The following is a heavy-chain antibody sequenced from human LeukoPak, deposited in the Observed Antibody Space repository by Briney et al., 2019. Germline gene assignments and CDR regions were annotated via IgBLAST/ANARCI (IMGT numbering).Heavy chain of an antibody. Sequence: GGSLRLSCAASGFTFSSYSMNWVRQAPGKGLEWVSYISSSSSTIYYADSVKGRFTISRDNAKNSLYLQMDSLRAEDTAVYYCARRGRTTGPDYWGQGTLVTVSS. CDR1: GFTFSSYS. CDR3: ARRGRTTGPDY. D-gene: IGHD4-17*01. J-gene: IGHJ4*02. CDR2: ISSSSSTI. V-gene: IGHV3-48*04.